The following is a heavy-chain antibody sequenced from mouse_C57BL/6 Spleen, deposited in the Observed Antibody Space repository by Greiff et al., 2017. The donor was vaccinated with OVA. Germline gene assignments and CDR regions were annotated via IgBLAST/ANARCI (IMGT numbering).Heavy chain of an antibody. J-gene: IGHJ2*01. Sequence: EVQLQQSGPELVKPGASVKISCKASGYTFTDYYMNWVKQSHGKSLEWIGDINPNNGGTSYNQKFKGKATLTVDKSSSTAYMELRSLTSEDSAVYYCARWDYSYYSDDWGQGTTLTVSS. CDR3: ARWDYSYYSDD. V-gene: IGHV1-26*01. D-gene: IGHD2-13*01. CDR1: GYTFTDYY. CDR2: INPNNGGT.